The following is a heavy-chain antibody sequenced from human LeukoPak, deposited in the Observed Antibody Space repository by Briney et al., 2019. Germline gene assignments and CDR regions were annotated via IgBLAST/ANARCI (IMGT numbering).Heavy chain of an antibody. V-gene: IGHV3-23*01. CDR2: ISNSGYNT. D-gene: IGHD1-26*01. J-gene: IGHJ4*02. CDR1: GFIVSSCA. CDR3: ARHDGSSFIYYVDH. Sequence: PGGSLRLSCAASGFIVSSCAMSWVRQAPGKGLEWVSTISNSGYNTWYADSVKGRFTISRDNSQNTLYLQMSSLRAEDTALYYCARHDGSSFIYYVDHWGQGALVTVSS.